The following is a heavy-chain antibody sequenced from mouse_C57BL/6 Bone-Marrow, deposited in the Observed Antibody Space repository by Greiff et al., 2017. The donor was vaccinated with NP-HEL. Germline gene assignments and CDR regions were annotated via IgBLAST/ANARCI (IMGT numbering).Heavy chain of an antibody. J-gene: IGHJ1*03. Sequence: QVQLQQSGAELVRPGASVKLSCKASGYTFTDYYINWVKQRPGQGLEWIARIYPGSGNTYYNEKFKGKATLTAEKSSSTAYMQLSSLTSEDSAVYFCYYYGSSYVEDWYFDVWGTGTTVTVSS. D-gene: IGHD1-1*01. CDR3: YYYGSSYVEDWYFDV. CDR1: GYTFTDYY. CDR2: IYPGSGNT. V-gene: IGHV1-76*01.